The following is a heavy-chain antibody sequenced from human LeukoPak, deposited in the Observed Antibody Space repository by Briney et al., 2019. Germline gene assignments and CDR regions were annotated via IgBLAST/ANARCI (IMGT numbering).Heavy chain of an antibody. D-gene: IGHD4/OR15-4a*01. Sequence: ASVKVSCKASGYTVTGHYLHWVRQAPGQGPEWMGWINPKTGGTTYAQKFQGRVTMTWDTSITTAYMESSSLRSDDTAIYYCARAYEYGWFDPWGQGTQVTVSS. CDR2: INPKTGGT. V-gene: IGHV1-2*02. J-gene: IGHJ5*02. CDR1: GYTVTGHY. CDR3: ARAYEYGWFDP.